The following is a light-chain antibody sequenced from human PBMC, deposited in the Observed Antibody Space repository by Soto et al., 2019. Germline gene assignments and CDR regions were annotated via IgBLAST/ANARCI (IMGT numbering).Light chain of an antibody. CDR1: SSDVGGNKY. Sequence: QSVLTQPASVSGSPGQSITISCTGTSSDVGGNKYVSWYQQHPGKAPKLIIYDVSNRASGVSDRFSGSKSGNTASLTISGLQAEDEADYYCSSYTSTTSSTVFGPGSMVTVL. J-gene: IGLJ1*01. V-gene: IGLV2-14*01. CDR2: DVS. CDR3: SSYTSTTSSTV.